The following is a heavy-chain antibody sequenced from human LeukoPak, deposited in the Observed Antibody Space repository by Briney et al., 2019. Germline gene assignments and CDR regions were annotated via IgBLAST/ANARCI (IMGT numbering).Heavy chain of an antibody. CDR3: ARDRRAYCSGGTCYFIFDY. D-gene: IGHD2-15*01. J-gene: IGHJ4*02. CDR1: GFTFSSYG. V-gene: IGHV3-30*03. Sequence: PGGSLRLSCAASGFTFSSYGMHWVRQAPGKGLEWVAVISYDGSNKYYADSVKGRFTISRDNSKNTLYLQMNSLRAEDTAVYYCARDRRAYCSGGTCYFIFDYWGQGTLVTVSS. CDR2: ISYDGSNK.